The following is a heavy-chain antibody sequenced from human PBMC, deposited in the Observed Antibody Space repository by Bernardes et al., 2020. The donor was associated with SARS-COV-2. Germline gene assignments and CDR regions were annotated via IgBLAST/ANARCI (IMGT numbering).Heavy chain of an antibody. Sequence: ASVKVSCKASGYTFTGYFLHWVRQPPGQGLEWMGWITPTSGDTNYAQKFQGRVTVTRDTSISTAYMELRRLTSDDTAVYYCASVTYSSGSDVDYWGQGTQFTVPS. D-gene: IGHD6-19*01. CDR1: GYTFTGYF. V-gene: IGHV1-2*02. CDR2: ITPTSGDT. J-gene: IGHJ4*02. CDR3: ASVTYSSGSDVDY.